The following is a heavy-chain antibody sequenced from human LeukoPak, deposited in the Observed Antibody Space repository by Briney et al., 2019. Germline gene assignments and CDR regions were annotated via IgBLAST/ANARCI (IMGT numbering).Heavy chain of an antibody. CDR2: NPNRGNT. J-gene: IGHJ4*02. Sequence: NPNRGNTAYAQKFQGRVTMTSDTSISTAYMGLRSLRSDDTAVYYCARDLGRDGVDYWGQGTLVTVSS. CDR3: ARDLGRDGVDY. V-gene: IGHV1-8*01. D-gene: IGHD5-24*01.